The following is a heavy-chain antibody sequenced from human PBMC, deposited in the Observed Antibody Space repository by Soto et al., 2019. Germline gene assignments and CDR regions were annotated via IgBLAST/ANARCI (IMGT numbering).Heavy chain of an antibody. D-gene: IGHD2-15*01. J-gene: IGHJ6*02. CDR1: GFTFSSYA. CDR2: ISYDGSNK. CDR3: AREGYCSGGSCYYYYGMDV. V-gene: IGHV3-30-3*01. Sequence: QVQLVESGGGVVQPGRSLRLSCAASGFTFSSYAMHWVRQAPGKGLEWVAVISYDGSNKYYADSVKGRFTISRDNSKNTLYLQMNSLSAEDTAVYYRAREGYCSGGSCYYYYGMDVWGQGTTVTVSS.